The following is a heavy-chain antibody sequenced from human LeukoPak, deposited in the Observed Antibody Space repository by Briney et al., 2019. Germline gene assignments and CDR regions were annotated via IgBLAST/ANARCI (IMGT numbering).Heavy chain of an antibody. Sequence: GGSLRVSCAASGFTFFDYAMHWVRQAPGKGLEWVSGISLSIGSIGYAESVRGRVTTSRDTTTNSLYRQMNSLRAEDMALYYCAKDVHSSGHDCAFDIWGQGTMVTVSS. CDR2: ISLSIGSI. CDR1: GFTFFDYA. D-gene: IGHD3-22*01. J-gene: IGHJ3*02. V-gene: IGHV3-9*03. CDR3: AKDVHSSGHDCAFDI.